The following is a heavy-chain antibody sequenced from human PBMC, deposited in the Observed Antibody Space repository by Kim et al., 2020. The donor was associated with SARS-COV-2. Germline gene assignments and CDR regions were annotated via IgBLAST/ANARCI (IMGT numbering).Heavy chain of an antibody. J-gene: IGHJ4*02. CDR3: ARGDYYYDSSGYFPLDY. Sequence: SETLSLTCAVYGGSFSGYYWSWIRQPPGKGLEWIGEINHSGSTNYNPSPKSRVTISVDTSKNQFSLKLSSVTAADTAVYYCARGDYYYDSSGYFPLDYWGQGTLVTVS. V-gene: IGHV4-34*01. CDR2: INHSGST. D-gene: IGHD3-22*01. CDR1: GGSFSGYY.